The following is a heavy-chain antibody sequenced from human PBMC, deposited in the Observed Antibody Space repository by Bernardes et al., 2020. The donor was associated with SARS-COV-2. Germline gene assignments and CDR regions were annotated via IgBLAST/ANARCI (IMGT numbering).Heavy chain of an antibody. D-gene: IGHD6-13*01. Sequence: GGSLRLSCAASGFTFDDYAMHWVRQAPGKGLEWVSGISWNSGSIGYADSVKGRFTISRDNAKNSLYLQMNSLRAEDTALYYCASEYSSSWYSTDAFDIWGQGTMVTVSS. CDR2: ISWNSGSI. CDR1: GFTFDDYA. J-gene: IGHJ3*02. V-gene: IGHV3-9*01. CDR3: ASEYSSSWYSTDAFDI.